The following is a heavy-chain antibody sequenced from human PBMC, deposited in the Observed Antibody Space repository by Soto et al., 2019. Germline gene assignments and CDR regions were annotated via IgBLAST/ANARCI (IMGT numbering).Heavy chain of an antibody. Sequence: QLLQSGGGLVQSGGSLTLSCAASGFTFGTTDMSWVRQAPGEGLEWVSTIDGSGGITYYADSVKGRFTSSRDNSRNTVYLQMNSLRGDDTALYYCVKNSGWFNTWGQGALVTVSS. J-gene: IGHJ5*02. CDR2: IDGSGGIT. V-gene: IGHV3-23*01. CDR3: VKNSGWFNT. D-gene: IGHD3-10*01. CDR1: GFTFGTTD.